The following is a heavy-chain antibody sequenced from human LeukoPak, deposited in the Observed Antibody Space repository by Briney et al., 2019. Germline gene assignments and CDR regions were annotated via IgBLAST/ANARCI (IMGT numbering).Heavy chain of an antibody. CDR2: IYYSGST. J-gene: IGHJ4*02. CDR1: GGSISSYY. Sequence: SETLSLTCTVSGGSISSYYWSWIRQPPGKGLEWIGYIYYSGSTNYNPSLESRVTMSVDTSKNQFSLKLSSVTAADTAVYYCARDSDSSGYLNYFDYWGQGTLVTVSS. CDR3: ARDSDSSGYLNYFDY. D-gene: IGHD3-22*01. V-gene: IGHV4-59*12.